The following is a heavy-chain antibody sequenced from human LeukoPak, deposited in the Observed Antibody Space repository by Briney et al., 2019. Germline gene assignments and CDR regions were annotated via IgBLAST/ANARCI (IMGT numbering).Heavy chain of an antibody. V-gene: IGHV1-18*01. D-gene: IGHD2-8*02. CDR1: GYTFANSG. J-gene: IGHJ5*02. Sequence: ASVKVSCQASGYTFANSGLTWVRQAPGQGLEYMGWISADNGNTHYAQKFQGRLTMTTDTSTKTAFLEVRRLTSDDTAVYYCARVVVDPIPGLYFDPWGQGTLVTVSS. CDR3: ARVVVDPIPGLYFDP. CDR2: ISADNGNT.